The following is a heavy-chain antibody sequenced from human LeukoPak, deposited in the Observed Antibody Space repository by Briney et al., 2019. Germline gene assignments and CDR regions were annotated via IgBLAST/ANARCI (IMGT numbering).Heavy chain of an antibody. J-gene: IGHJ4*02. Sequence: ASVRVSCKASGYTFTSCAMHWVRQAPGQRLEWMGWINAGNGNTKYSQKFQGRVTITRDTSASTAYMELSNLRSEDTAVYYCARAVRSSWYVNWGQGTLVTVSS. CDR1: GYTFTSCA. CDR3: ARAVRSSWYVN. CDR2: INAGNGNT. D-gene: IGHD6-13*01. V-gene: IGHV1-3*01.